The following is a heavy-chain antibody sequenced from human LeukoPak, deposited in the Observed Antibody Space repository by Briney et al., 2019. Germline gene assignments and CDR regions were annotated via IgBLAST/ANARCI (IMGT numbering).Heavy chain of an antibody. Sequence: PGGSLRLSCAASRFTFSSYWMSWVRQAPGKGLEGVANIKQDGSEKYYVDSVKGRFTISRDNAKNSLYLQMNSLRAEDTAVYYCAREVQGMDVWGQGTTVTVSS. CDR3: AREVQGMDV. V-gene: IGHV3-7*01. J-gene: IGHJ6*02. CDR1: RFTFSSYW. D-gene: IGHD1-1*01. CDR2: IKQDGSEK.